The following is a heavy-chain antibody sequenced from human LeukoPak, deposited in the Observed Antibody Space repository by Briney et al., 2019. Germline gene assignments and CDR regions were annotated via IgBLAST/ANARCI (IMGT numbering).Heavy chain of an antibody. CDR3: ASQDLVVVPAASHYFDY. CDR2: ISRTGDTI. J-gene: IGHJ4*02. Sequence: GGSLRLSCAASGFAFSTYAMNWVRQAPGKGLEWISYISRTGDTIYYADSVKGRFTISRDNAKNSLYLQMNSLRVEDTAVYYCASQDLVVVPAASHYFDYWGQGTPVTVSS. CDR1: GFAFSTYA. D-gene: IGHD2-2*01. V-gene: IGHV3-48*03.